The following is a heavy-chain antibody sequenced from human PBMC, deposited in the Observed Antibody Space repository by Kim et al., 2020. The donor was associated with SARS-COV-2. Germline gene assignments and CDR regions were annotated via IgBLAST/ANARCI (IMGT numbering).Heavy chain of an antibody. V-gene: IGHV3-23*03. CDR1: GFTFSSYA. Sequence: WGSLRLSCAASGFTFSSYAMSWVRQAPGKGLEWDSVIYIGGSSTYYADSVKGRFTISRDNSKNTLYLQMNSLRAEDTAVYYCAKIPRGKGGYGQIGSYF. CDR2: IYIGGSST. D-gene: IGHD5-12*01. CDR3: AKIPRGKGGYGQIGSYF. J-gene: IGHJ4*01.